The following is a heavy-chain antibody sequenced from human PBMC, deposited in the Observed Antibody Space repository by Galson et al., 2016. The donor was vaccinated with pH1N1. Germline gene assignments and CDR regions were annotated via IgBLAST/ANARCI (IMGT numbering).Heavy chain of an antibody. V-gene: IGHV3-72*01. CDR3: SRVLEGGVDV. J-gene: IGHJ6*02. Sequence: SLRLSCAVSGFIFSDYHMDWVRQAPGTGLEWVGRSKKKLYSYTTEYATSLQGRFTITRDESKNSMYLQMSSLRPEDTAVYFCSRVLEGGVDVWGQGTTVIVSS. CDR2: SKKKLYSYTT. CDR1: GFIFSDYH.